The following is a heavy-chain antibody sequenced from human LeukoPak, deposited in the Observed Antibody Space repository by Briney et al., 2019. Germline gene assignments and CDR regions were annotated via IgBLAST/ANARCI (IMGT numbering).Heavy chain of an antibody. J-gene: IGHJ3*02. CDR3: ARENRALTRGAFDI. CDR1: GVSISSGGYY. D-gene: IGHD1-14*01. V-gene: IGHV4-31*03. Sequence: PSETLSLTCSVSGVSISSGGYYWSWIRQHPGQGLERIGYIHYSGSTYYNPSLKSRVTISLDKSKNQFSLKQSSVTAADTAVYYCARENRALTRGAFDIWGQGTMVTVSS. CDR2: IHYSGST.